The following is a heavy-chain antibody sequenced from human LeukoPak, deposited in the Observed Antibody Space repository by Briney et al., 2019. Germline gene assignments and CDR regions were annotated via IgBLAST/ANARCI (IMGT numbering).Heavy chain of an antibody. V-gene: IGHV1-2*06. CDR1: GYTFIGYY. CDR2: IDPKNGGT. D-gene: IGHD3-10*01. J-gene: IGHJ4*02. CDR3: VRHSMVSADY. Sequence: ASVKVSCKASGYTFIGYYVHWVRQAPGQGLEWMGRIDPKNGGTSYSQKFQGGVNKTMDTSIPTAYMDLSSLRYDGTPVYYCVRHSMVSADYWGQGTLVTVSS.